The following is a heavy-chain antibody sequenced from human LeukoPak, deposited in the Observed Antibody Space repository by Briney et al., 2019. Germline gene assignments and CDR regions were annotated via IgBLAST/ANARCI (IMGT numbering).Heavy chain of an antibody. CDR3: AKSNNWIRFDY. CDR2: ISGSGANT. Sequence: GGSLRLSCAASGFTFTSYAMSWVRQAPGKGLEWVSGISGSGANTHYAQSAKGRFTISRDNSKTLYLQMNSLRAEDTAVYSCAKSNNWIRFDYWGQGTLVTVSS. V-gene: IGHV3-23*01. J-gene: IGHJ4*02. D-gene: IGHD1-1*01. CDR1: GFTFTSYA.